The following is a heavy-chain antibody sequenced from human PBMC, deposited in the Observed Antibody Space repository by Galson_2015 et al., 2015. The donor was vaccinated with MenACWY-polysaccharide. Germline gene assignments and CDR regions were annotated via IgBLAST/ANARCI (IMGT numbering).Heavy chain of an antibody. D-gene: IGHD3-3*01. Sequence: SLRLSCAASGFTFSSYWMYWVRQAPGKGLVWVSRIKSDGSSTSYADSVKGRFTISRDNAKNTLYLQMNSLRAEDTAVYYCTSRELWSGNDAFDIWGQGTMVTVSS. J-gene: IGHJ3*02. CDR3: TSRELWSGNDAFDI. CDR2: IKSDGSST. V-gene: IGHV3-74*01. CDR1: GFTFSSYW.